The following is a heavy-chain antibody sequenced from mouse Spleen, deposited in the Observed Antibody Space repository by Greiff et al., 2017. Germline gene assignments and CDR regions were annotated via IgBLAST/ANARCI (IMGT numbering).Heavy chain of an antibody. CDR2: IRNKANGYTT. Sequence: EVMLVESGGGLVQPGGSLSLSCAASGFPFTDYYLSWVRQPPGKALEWLGFIRNKANGYTTEYSASVKGRFTISRDNSQSILYLQMNALRAEDSATYYCARYQEYYAMDYGGQGTSVTVSS. CDR1: GFPFTDYY. J-gene: IGHJ4*01. CDR3: ARYQEYYAMDY. V-gene: IGHV7-3*01.